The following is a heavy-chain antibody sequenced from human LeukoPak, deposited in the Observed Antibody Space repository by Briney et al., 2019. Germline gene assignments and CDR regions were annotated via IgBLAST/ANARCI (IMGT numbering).Heavy chain of an antibody. CDR1: GGSISSGGYS. Sequence: SQTLSLTCTVSGGSISSGGYSWSWIRQHPGKGLEWIGRIYTSGSTNYNPSLKSRVTMSVDTSKNQFSLKLSSVTAADTAVYYCARVYCSGGSCSFDYWGQGTLVTVSS. V-gene: IGHV4-61*02. CDR3: ARVYCSGGSCSFDY. J-gene: IGHJ4*02. CDR2: IYTSGST. D-gene: IGHD2-15*01.